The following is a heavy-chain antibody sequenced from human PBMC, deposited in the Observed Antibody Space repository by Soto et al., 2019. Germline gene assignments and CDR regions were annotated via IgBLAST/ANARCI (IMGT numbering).Heavy chain of an antibody. D-gene: IGHD2-15*01. CDR2: IKSDGSET. Sequence: GGSLRLSCAASGFTFSSSWMHWVCQAPEKGLEWVADIKSDGSETYYVDSVKGRFTISRDNAKNSLYLQVNSLRAEDTAVYYCARDDIVVPDYWGQGTLVTVSS. V-gene: IGHV3-7*03. CDR1: GFTFSSSW. CDR3: ARDDIVVPDY. J-gene: IGHJ4*02.